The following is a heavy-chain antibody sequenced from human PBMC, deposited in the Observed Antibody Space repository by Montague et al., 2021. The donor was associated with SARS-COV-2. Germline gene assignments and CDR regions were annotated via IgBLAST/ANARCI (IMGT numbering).Heavy chain of an antibody. V-gene: IGHV3-33*01. D-gene: IGHD1-26*01. CDR2: IWYDGSNE. J-gene: IGHJ4*02. CDR3: ARGSVGGYYFDY. CDR1: GFIFSSYG. Sequence: SRRLSCAASGFIFSSYGMHWVRQAPGKGLGWVAHIWYDGSNENYVDSVKGRFTISRDNFKNTLYLQMNSLRAEDTAIYYCARGSVGGYYFDYWGQGTLVTVSS.